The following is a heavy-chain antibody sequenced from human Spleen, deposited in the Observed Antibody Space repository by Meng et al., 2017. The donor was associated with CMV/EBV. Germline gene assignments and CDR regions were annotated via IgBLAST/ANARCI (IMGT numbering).Heavy chain of an antibody. Sequence: GESLKISCAASGFTFSSYAMHWVRQAPGKGLEWVAVIRYDGSNKYYADSVKGRFTISRDNSKNTLYLQMNSLRAEDTAVYYCAKDGRRSSSGWYRGAPDYWGQGTLVTVSS. J-gene: IGHJ4*02. D-gene: IGHD6-19*01. CDR3: AKDGRRSSSGWYRGAPDY. V-gene: IGHV3-30*02. CDR2: IRYDGSNK. CDR1: GFTFSSYA.